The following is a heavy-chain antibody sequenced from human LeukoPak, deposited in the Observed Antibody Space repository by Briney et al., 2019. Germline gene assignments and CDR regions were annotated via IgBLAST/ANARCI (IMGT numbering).Heavy chain of an antibody. J-gene: IGHJ4*02. CDR2: IYTSGST. D-gene: IGHD5-24*01. V-gene: IGHV4-61*02. CDR1: RGSVSSVAIY. Sequence: PSETLSLTSTVSRGSVSSVAIYWGWIRHPAVNGLDGIGRIYTSGSTNYNPSLRGRITISIDTSKNQFSLQLSSVTAADTAVYYCARDASTLMPNYFDYWGQGTLVTVSS. CDR3: ARDASTLMPNYFDY.